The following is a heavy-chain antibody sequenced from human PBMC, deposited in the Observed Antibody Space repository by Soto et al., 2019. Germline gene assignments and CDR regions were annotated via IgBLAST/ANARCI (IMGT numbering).Heavy chain of an antibody. V-gene: IGHV3-9*01. CDR3: AASYGYSSSWYDY. CDR2: ISWNSGSI. Sequence: GGSLRLSCAASGFTFDDYAMHWVRQAPGKGLEWVSGISWNSGSIGYADSVKGRFTISRDNAKNSLYLQMNSLRAEDTALYYCAASYGYSSSWYDYWGQGTLVTVSS. CDR1: GFTFDDYA. J-gene: IGHJ4*02. D-gene: IGHD6-13*01.